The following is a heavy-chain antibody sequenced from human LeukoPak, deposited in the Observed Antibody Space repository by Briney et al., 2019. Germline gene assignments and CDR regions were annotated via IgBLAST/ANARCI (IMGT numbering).Heavy chain of an antibody. CDR2: IYYSGST. CDR1: GVSINSYY. V-gene: IGHV4-59*01. D-gene: IGHD2-21*01. CDR3: ARGGINGGQIDY. J-gene: IGHJ4*02. Sequence: SETLSLTCTVSGVSINSYYWSWIRQPPGKGLGWIGYIYYSGSTNYNPSLTSRVTISVDTSKKQLSLQLSSVTAADTAVYFCARGGINGGQIDYWGQGALVTVSS.